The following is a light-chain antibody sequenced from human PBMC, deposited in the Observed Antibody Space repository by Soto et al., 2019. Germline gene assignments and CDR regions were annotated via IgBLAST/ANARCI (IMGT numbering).Light chain of an antibody. CDR1: QSISRS. Sequence: EIVMTQSPATLSVSPGEGATLSCRASQSISRSLAWYQQKPGQAPRLLISDASTRATGIPARFSGSGSGTDFTLTISSLEPEDFAVYYCQQRSNWPLLTFGGGTKVDIK. J-gene: IGKJ4*01. V-gene: IGKV3-11*01. CDR3: QQRSNWPLLT. CDR2: DAS.